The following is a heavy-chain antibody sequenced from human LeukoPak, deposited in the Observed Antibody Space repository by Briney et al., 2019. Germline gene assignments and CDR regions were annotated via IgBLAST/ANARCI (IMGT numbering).Heavy chain of an antibody. CDR2: IKSKTDGGTT. V-gene: IGHV3-15*01. J-gene: IGHJ4*02. CDR3: TTDQLYYYGSGSYYAYYFDY. Sequence: GGSLRLSCAASGFTFSNAWMSWVRQAPGKGLEWVGRIKSKTDGGTTDYAAPVKGRFTISRDDSKNTLYLQMNSLKTEDTAVYYCTTDQLYYYGSGSYYAYYFDYWGQGTLVTVPS. CDR1: GFTFSNAW. D-gene: IGHD3-10*01.